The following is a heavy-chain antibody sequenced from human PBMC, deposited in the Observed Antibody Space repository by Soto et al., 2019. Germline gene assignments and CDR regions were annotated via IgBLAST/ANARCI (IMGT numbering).Heavy chain of an antibody. CDR1: YFTVSSNY. J-gene: IGHJ4*02. CDR3: ASLGRWTDAY. CDR2: IHSDGST. D-gene: IGHD7-27*01. V-gene: IGHV3-53*01. Sequence: EVQLVESGGGLIQPGGSLRLSCAASYFTVSSNYMSWVRQAPGKGLEWVSVIHSDGSTYYADSVKVRFTISRDTYKNTLSLQMNSLRADDTALYYCASLGRWTDAYWGRGTLVTVSS.